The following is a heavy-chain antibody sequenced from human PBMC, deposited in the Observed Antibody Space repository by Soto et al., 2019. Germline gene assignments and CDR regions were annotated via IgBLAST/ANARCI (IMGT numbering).Heavy chain of an antibody. V-gene: IGHV3-33*01. CDR3: ARVDGSGLVMDV. Sequence: GGSLRLSCAASGFTFSSYGMHWVRQAPGKGLEWVAVIWYDGSNKYYADSVKGRFTISRDNSKNTLYLQMNSLRAEDTAVYYCARVDGSGLVMDVWGQGTTVTVSS. CDR2: IWYDGSNK. CDR1: GFTFSSYG. D-gene: IGHD6-19*01. J-gene: IGHJ6*02.